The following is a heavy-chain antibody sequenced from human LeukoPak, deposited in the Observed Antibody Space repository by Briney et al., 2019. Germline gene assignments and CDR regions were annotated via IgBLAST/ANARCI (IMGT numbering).Heavy chain of an antibody. CDR2: IYHTRPT. V-gene: IGHV4-39*01. D-gene: IGHD1-26*01. CDR3: RGQPSRSQYWWYFDI. CDR1: GGSITSGTYY. Sequence: SETLSLTCTVSGGSITSGTYYWDWIRHPPGKGLEGIGSIYHTRPTNYNPSLMGRATVSFDTSKNEVSLELRSVTAADTAVYYARGQPSRSQYWWYFDIWGRGTLLTVSS. J-gene: IGHJ2*01.